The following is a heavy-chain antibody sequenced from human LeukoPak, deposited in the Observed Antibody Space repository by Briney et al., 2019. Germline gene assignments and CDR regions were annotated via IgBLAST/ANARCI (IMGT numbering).Heavy chain of an antibody. CDR3: ARVGNSSGWHDAFGYFDS. CDR1: GFNFSNNL. Sequence: GRSLRLSCAASGFNFSNNLLHWVRQAPGKGLEWVAVSSFDGTKKYYADSVKGRFVISGDNSKNTLYLRMNSLRAEDTAAYYCARVGNSSGWHDAFGYFDSWGQGVLVTVSS. CDR2: SSFDGTKK. J-gene: IGHJ4*02. V-gene: IGHV3-30*09. D-gene: IGHD6-19*01.